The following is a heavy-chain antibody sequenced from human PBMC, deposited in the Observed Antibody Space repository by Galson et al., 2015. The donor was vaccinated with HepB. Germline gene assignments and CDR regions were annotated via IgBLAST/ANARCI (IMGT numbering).Heavy chain of an antibody. J-gene: IGHJ3*02. CDR2: IIPIFGSG. V-gene: IGHV1-69*13. CDR3: ARDFGQWFGELEGFFDI. Sequence: SVKVSCKASGGNFSSSAVNWVRQAPGQGLEWMGNIIPIFGSGTYAQKFQGRVTITADESTSTAYMVLGSLTSEDTAVYYCARDFGQWFGELEGFFDIWGQGTKVTVSS. CDR1: GGNFSSSA. D-gene: IGHD3-10*01.